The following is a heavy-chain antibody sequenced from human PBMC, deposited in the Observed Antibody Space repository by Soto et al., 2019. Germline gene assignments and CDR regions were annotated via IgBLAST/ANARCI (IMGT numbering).Heavy chain of an antibody. CDR2: VYYSGST. D-gene: IGHD2-15*01. J-gene: IGHJ5*02. CDR1: GGSIFSSY. CDR3: AGVPAASSWFDP. Sequence: SETLSLTCTVSGGSIFSSYWTWIRQPPGKGLEWIGNVYYSGSTNYNPSLKSRITISVDTSKNQFSLNLSSVTAADTAVYYCAGVPAASSWFDPWGKGTLVTVSS. V-gene: IGHV4-59*01.